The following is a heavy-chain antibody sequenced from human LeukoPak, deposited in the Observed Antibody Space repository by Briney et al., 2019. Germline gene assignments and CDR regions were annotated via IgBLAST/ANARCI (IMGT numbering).Heavy chain of an antibody. D-gene: IGHD2-15*01. J-gene: IGHJ4*02. V-gene: IGHV3-23*01. CDR2: ISDSGGDT. Sequence: GGSLRLSCAASGFTFSSYSMNWVRQAPGKGLEWVSAISDSGGDTYYADSVKGRFTISRDNSKNTLYLQMNSLRAEDTALYYCAKRYCTGGSCWLMDYWGQGTLVTVSS. CDR1: GFTFSSYS. CDR3: AKRYCTGGSCWLMDY.